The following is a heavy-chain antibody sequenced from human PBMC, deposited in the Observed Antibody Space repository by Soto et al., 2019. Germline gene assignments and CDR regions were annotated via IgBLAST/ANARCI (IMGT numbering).Heavy chain of an antibody. J-gene: IGHJ4*02. CDR3: ARLAYCGGDCYSPTGYYFDY. Sequence: PSETLSLTCTVSGGSISRYYWRWIRQPPGKGLEWIGYIYYSGSTNYNPSLKSRVTISVDTSKNQFSLKLSSVTAADTAVYYCARLAYCGGDCYSPTGYYFDYWGQGTLVTVS. CDR1: GGSISRYY. CDR2: IYYSGST. V-gene: IGHV4-59*01. D-gene: IGHD2-21*02.